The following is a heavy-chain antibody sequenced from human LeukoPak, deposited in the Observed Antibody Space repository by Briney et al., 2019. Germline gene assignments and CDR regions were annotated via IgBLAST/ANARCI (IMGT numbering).Heavy chain of an antibody. V-gene: IGHV1-2*02. CDR2: IHPNSDDT. J-gene: IGHJ5*02. CDR1: GYTFSDYY. Sequence: ASVKVSCKASGYTFSDYYIHWVRQAPGQGLEWMGSIHPNSDDTNYSQKFQGRVTMTRDTSMKTAYMELSRLTSDDTAVYYCARHSSGPLNWFDPWGQGTLVTVSS. D-gene: IGHD6-25*01. CDR3: ARHSSGPLNWFDP.